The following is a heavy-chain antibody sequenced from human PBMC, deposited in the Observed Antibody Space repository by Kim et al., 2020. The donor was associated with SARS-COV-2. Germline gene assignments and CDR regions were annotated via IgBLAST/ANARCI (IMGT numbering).Heavy chain of an antibody. V-gene: IGHV3-30-3*01. J-gene: IGHJ5*02. D-gene: IGHD3-16*01. CDR1: GFTFSSYD. Sequence: GGSLRLSCAASGFTFSSYDMHWVRQAPGKGLEWVAVMSYDGSNEYYADSVKGRFTISRDNSQNTLDLQMNSLTAEDTAVYYCTRDHLGLDPWGQGTLVTVSS. CDR2: MSYDGSNE. CDR3: TRDHLGLDP.